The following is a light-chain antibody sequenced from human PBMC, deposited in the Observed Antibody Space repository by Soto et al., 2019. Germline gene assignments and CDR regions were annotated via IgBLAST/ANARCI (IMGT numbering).Light chain of an antibody. Sequence: EIVLTQSPATLSLSPGERATLSCRASQSVSSYFAWYQQKPGQAPRLLIYDASNRATGIPARSSGSGSGTDFTRTISSPETKDFAVYYLQQPGNWPLTFGQGTKVEIK. V-gene: IGKV3-11*01. CDR3: QQPGNWPLT. J-gene: IGKJ1*01. CDR1: QSVSSY. CDR2: DAS.